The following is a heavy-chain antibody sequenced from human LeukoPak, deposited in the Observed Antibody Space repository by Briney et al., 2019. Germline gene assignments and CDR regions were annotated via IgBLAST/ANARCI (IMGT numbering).Heavy chain of an antibody. J-gene: IGHJ6*02. CDR1: GGSISSYY. V-gene: IGHV4-59*01. CDR2: IYYSGST. Sequence: SETLSLTCTVSGGSISSYYWSWIRQPPGKGLEWIGYIYYSGSTNYNPSLKSRVTISVDTSKNQFSLKLSSVTAADTAVYYCARDHSSGWCANYYYYYGMDVWGQGTTVTVSS. D-gene: IGHD6-19*01. CDR3: ARDHSSGWCANYYYYYGMDV.